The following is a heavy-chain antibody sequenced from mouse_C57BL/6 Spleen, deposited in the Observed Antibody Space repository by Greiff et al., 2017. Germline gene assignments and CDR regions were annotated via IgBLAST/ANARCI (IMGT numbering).Heavy chain of an antibody. CDR3: TTCYGSSHYFDD. CDR1: GFNIKDYY. Sequence: VQLQQSGAELVRPGASVKLSCTASGFNIKDYYMHWVKQRPEQGLEWIGRIDPEDGDTEYAPKFQGKATMTADTSSNTAYLQLISLTSEDTAVYYFTTCYGSSHYFDDWGQGTTRTVSS. V-gene: IGHV14-1*01. D-gene: IGHD1-1*01. CDR2: IDPEDGDT. J-gene: IGHJ2*01.